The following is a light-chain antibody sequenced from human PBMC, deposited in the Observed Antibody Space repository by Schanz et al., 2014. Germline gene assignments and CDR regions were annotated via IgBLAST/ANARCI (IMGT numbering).Light chain of an antibody. Sequence: QSALTQPPSASGSPGQSVTISCTGTSNDVGGYNYVSWYQQHPGKAPKLMIYDVSNRPSGVSNRFSGSKSGNTASLTISGLQAEDEADYYCSSFTSSSTWVFGGGTKLTVL. CDR2: DVS. CDR1: SNDVGGYNY. J-gene: IGLJ3*02. V-gene: IGLV2-14*01. CDR3: SSFTSSSTWV.